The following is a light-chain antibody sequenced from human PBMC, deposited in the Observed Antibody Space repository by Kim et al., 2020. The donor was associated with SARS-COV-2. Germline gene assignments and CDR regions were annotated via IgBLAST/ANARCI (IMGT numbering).Light chain of an antibody. CDR1: QSISNY. CDR2: AAS. CDR3: QQSHSDPSLT. Sequence: SGGDRVTIASRARQSISNYLNWYQQKPGKAPNQLIYAASSLQGGVPSRFSGSGSGTDFTLTISSLQPEDFATYYCQQSHSDPSLTFGGGTKVDIK. J-gene: IGKJ4*01. V-gene: IGKV1-39*01.